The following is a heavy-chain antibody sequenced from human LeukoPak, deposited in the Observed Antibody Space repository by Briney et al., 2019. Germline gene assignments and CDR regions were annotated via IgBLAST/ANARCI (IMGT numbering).Heavy chain of an antibody. CDR3: ARQAYDSSGYYS. J-gene: IGHJ4*02. V-gene: IGHV4-59*08. CDR2: IYYSGST. Sequence: SETLSLTCTVSGGSISSYYWSWIRQPPGKGLEWIGYIYYSGSTNYNPSLKSRVTISVDTSKNQFSLKLSSVTAADTAVYYCARQAYDSSGYYSWGQGTLVTVSS. CDR1: GGSISSYY. D-gene: IGHD3-22*01.